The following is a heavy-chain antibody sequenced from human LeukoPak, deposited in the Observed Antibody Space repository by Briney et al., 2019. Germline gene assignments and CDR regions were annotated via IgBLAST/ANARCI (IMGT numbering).Heavy chain of an antibody. CDR1: GGSLSSYY. CDR3: TRLGWELLVDY. D-gene: IGHD1-26*01. V-gene: IGHV4-4*07. Sequence: SETLSLTCTVSGGSLSSYYWSWIRQPAGKGLEWIGRIYTSGSTNYNPSLKSRVTMSVDTSKNQFPLKLSSVTAADTAVYYCTRLGWELLVDYWGQGTLVTVSS. CDR2: IYTSGST. J-gene: IGHJ4*02.